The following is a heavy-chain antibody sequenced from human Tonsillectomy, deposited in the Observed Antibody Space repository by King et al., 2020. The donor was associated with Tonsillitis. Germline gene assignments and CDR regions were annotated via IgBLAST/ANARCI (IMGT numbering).Heavy chain of an antibody. D-gene: IGHD2-8*02. CDR1: GDSIRTDNYL. J-gene: IGHJ5*02. Sequence: QLVESGPGLVKPSETLSLSCSVSGDSIRTDNYLWGWIRQPPGQGLEWIGSILHSGSTYYNPSLRSRVTMSVDTSNNRFSLKMRSVTAADTAVYYCARHPIWWSDRRSVWFDPWGQGTLVTVSS. CDR3: ARHPIWWSDRRSVWFDP. CDR2: ILHSGST. V-gene: IGHV4-39*07.